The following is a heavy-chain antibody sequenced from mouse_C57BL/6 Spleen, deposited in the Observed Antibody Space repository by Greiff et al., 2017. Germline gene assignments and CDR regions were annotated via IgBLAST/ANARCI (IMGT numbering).Heavy chain of an antibody. D-gene: IGHD2-4*01. J-gene: IGHJ4*01. Sequence: DVKLVESGGGLVKPGGSLKLSCAASGFTFSDYGMHWVRQAPEKGLEWVAYISSGSSTIYYADTVKARFTISRDNAKNTLFLQMTSLRSEDTAMYYCATYDYEDYWGQGTSVTVSS. V-gene: IGHV5-17*01. CDR1: GFTFSDYG. CDR3: ATYDYEDY. CDR2: ISSGSSTI.